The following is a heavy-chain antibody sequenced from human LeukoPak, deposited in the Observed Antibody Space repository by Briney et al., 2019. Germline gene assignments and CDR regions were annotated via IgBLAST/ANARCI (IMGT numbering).Heavy chain of an antibody. Sequence: GGSLRLSCAASGFTFSSYAMSWVRQAPGKGLEWVSAISGSGGSTYYADSVKGRFTISRDNSKNTLYLQMNSLRAEDTAVYYCAKRITMVRGVIARAAAFDIWGQGTMVTVSS. CDR2: ISGSGGST. J-gene: IGHJ3*02. CDR1: GFTFSSYA. D-gene: IGHD3-10*01. CDR3: AKRITMVRGVIARAAAFDI. V-gene: IGHV3-23*01.